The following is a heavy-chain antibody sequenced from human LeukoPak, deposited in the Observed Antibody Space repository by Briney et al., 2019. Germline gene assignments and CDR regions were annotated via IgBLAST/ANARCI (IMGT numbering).Heavy chain of an antibody. V-gene: IGHV1-2*02. CDR2: IGPNSGDT. D-gene: IGHD4-17*01. J-gene: IGHJ4*02. CDR1: GYTIIGNS. Sequence: ASVKVSCKASGYTIIGNSMHWVRQAPGQGLEWMGWIGPNSGDTKYAQKFQGRVTMTRDTSINTAFMDLSRLRYDDTAVYYCARQGPDGDSDYWGQGTLVTVSS. CDR3: ARQGPDGDSDY.